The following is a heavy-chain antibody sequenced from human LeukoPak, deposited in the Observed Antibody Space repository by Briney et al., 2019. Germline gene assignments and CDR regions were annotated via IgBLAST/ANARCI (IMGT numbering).Heavy chain of an antibody. V-gene: IGHV3-30-3*01. CDR1: GFTFSSYA. Sequence: GGSLRLSCAASGFTFSSYAIHWVRQAPGKGLEWVAVIAIDGINKYYADSVKGRVTLSRDNSKNTVYLQMSSLRVADTGVYYCGRGFSNWSLDYWGQGTLVTVSS. D-gene: IGHD6-13*01. J-gene: IGHJ4*02. CDR3: GRGFSNWSLDY. CDR2: IAIDGINK.